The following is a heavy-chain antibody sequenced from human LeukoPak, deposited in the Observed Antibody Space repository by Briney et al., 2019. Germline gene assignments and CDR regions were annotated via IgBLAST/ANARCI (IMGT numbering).Heavy chain of an antibody. CDR2: INPNSGGT. V-gene: IGHV1-2*02. CDR3: ARDWRSNGVPDAY. D-gene: IGHD2-8*01. Sequence: GASVKVSCKASGYTFTGYYMHWLRQAPGQGLEWMGWINPNSGGTNYAQKFQGRVTMTRDTSISTAYMELSRLRSDDTAVYYCARDWRSNGVPDAYWGQGTLVTVSS. CDR1: GYTFTGYY. J-gene: IGHJ4*02.